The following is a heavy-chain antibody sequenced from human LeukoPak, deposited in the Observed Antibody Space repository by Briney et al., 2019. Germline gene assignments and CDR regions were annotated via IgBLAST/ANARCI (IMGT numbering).Heavy chain of an antibody. CDR3: AKDGFDYYDSSGYYYFDY. CDR1: GFMFSNYA. D-gene: IGHD3-22*01. J-gene: IGHJ4*02. Sequence: GGSLRLSCAASGFMFSNYAMSWVRQAPGKGLEWVSGISTRGGGIYYADSVKGRFTISRDSSKNTLYLQMKSLRAEDTAVYYCAKDGFDYYDSSGYYYFDYWGQGTLVTVSS. V-gene: IGHV3-23*01. CDR2: ISTRGGGI.